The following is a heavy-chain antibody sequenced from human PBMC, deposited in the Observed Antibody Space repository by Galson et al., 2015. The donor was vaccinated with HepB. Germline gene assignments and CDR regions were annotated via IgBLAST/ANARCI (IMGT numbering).Heavy chain of an antibody. V-gene: IGHV3-21*01. J-gene: IGHJ4*02. CDR3: ARDLVVPAAIIRFDY. D-gene: IGHD2-2*01. CDR2: ISSSSSYI. CDR1: GFTFSSYS. Sequence: SLRLSCAASGFTFSSYSMNWVRQAPGKGLEWVSSISSSSSYIYYADSVKGRFTISRDNAKNSLYLQMNSLRAEDTAVYYCARDLVVPAAIIRFDYWGQGTLVTVSS.